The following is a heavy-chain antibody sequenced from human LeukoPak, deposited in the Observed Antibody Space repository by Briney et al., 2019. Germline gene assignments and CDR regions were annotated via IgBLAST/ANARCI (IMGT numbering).Heavy chain of an antibody. CDR3: ARGAYDFWSGYYNVTFDH. Sequence: SETLSLTCAVYGGSFSGYYWSWIRQPPGKGLEWIGEINHSGSTNYNPSLKSRVTISVDTSKNQFSLKLSSVTAADTAVYYCARGAYDFWSGYYNVTFDHWGQGTLVTVSS. CDR1: GGSFSGYY. CDR2: INHSGST. J-gene: IGHJ4*02. V-gene: IGHV4-34*01. D-gene: IGHD3-3*01.